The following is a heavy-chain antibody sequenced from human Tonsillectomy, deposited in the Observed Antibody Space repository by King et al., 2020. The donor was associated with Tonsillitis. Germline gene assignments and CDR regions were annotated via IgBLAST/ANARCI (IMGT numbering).Heavy chain of an antibody. V-gene: IGHV3-15*01. Sequence: VQLVESGGGLIKPGGSLRLSCAASGFTFSNAWMSWVRQAPGKGLEWVGRIKSNTDGGTTDYAAPVKGRFTISRDDSKNTVYLQMNSLKPEDTAVYYCTPSGPATGIAVAQGDYWGQGTLVTVSS. CDR1: GFTFSNAW. CDR2: IKSNTDGGTT. D-gene: IGHD6-19*01. J-gene: IGHJ4*02. CDR3: TPSGPATGIAVAQGDY.